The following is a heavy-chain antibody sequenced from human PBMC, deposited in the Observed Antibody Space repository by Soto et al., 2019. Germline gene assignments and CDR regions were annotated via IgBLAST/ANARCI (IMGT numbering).Heavy chain of an antibody. J-gene: IGHJ6*03. CDR1: GGSFSGYY. V-gene: IGHV4-34*01. Sequence: QVQLQQWGAGLLKPSETLSLTCAVYGGSFSGYYWSWIRQPPGKGLEWIGEINHSGSTNYNPSLKRRVTISVDTSKNQFSLKLSSVTAADTAVYYCAREDYGYYYMDVWGKGTTVTVSS. D-gene: IGHD4-17*01. CDR3: AREDYGYYYMDV. CDR2: INHSGST.